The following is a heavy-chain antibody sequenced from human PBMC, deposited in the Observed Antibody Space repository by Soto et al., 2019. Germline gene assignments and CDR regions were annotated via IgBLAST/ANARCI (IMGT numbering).Heavy chain of an antibody. V-gene: IGHV4-59*08. J-gene: IGHJ6*02. CDR1: GGSISSYY. D-gene: IGHD3-10*01. Sequence: QVQLQESGPGLVKPSETLSLSCTVSGGSISSYYWSWFRQSPGKRMEWIGYVHHSWGSSYNPSLQSRVAISLDTPKSQFSLKVTSVTATDTAVYYCAGQGFGPLHGLVDVWGQGTTVTVSS. CDR2: VHHSWGS. CDR3: AGQGFGPLHGLVDV.